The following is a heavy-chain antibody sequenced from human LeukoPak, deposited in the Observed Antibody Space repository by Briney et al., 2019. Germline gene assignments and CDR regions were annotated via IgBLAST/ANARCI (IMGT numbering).Heavy chain of an antibody. D-gene: IGHD3-3*01. Sequence: GGSLSLSCAASGFTFCSYAMHWVRQARGKGLEWVAVISYDGSNKYYADSVKGRLTISRDNSKNTLYLQMNSLRAEDTAVYYCARGADFLYYFDYWGQGTLVTVSS. J-gene: IGHJ4*02. CDR1: GFTFCSYA. CDR2: ISYDGSNK. V-gene: IGHV3-30-3*01. CDR3: ARGADFLYYFDY.